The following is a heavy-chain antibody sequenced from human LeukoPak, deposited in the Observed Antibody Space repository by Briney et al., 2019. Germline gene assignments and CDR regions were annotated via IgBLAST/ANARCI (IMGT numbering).Heavy chain of an antibody. J-gene: IGHJ4*02. CDR1: GYTFTSCG. Sequence: ASVKVSCKASGYTFTSCGISWVRQAPGQGLEWMGWISAYNGNTNYAQKLQGRVTMTTDTSTSTAYMELRSLRSDDTAVYYCARDLLYYGSGSYPHYFDYWGQGTLVTVSS. V-gene: IGHV1-18*01. CDR3: ARDLLYYGSGSYPHYFDY. CDR2: ISAYNGNT. D-gene: IGHD3-10*01.